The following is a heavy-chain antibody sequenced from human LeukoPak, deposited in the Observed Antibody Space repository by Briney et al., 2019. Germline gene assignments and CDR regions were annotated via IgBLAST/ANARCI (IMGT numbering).Heavy chain of an antibody. J-gene: IGHJ4*02. CDR3: VREGEGPLSKDFDY. V-gene: IGHV1-2*02. CDR1: GFTFADHY. CDR2: IGPHSTFT. Sequence: ASMKVSCKSSGFTFADHYIHWVRQGPGQGLEWMGYIGPHSTFTSSPQEFQGRVTMTRDASMSTAYMELTRLTSDDTAVYYCVREGEGPLSKDFDYWGQGTLVTVSS. D-gene: IGHD2/OR15-2a*01.